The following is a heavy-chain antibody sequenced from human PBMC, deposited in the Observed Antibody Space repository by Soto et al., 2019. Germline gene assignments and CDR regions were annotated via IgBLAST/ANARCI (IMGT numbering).Heavy chain of an antibody. V-gene: IGHV3-7*01. CDR3: ASGRALDY. J-gene: IGHJ4*02. CDR2: INQDGGVQ. CDR1: GFTFRSYW. Sequence: EVQLEESGGGLVQPGGSLRLSCAASGFTFRSYWRTWLRQAPGKGLEWVANINQDGGVQFYADSVKGRFTISRDNAKNSVYLQMNSLRVEDTAVFYCASGRALDYWGQGTLVTVSS. D-gene: IGHD1-26*01.